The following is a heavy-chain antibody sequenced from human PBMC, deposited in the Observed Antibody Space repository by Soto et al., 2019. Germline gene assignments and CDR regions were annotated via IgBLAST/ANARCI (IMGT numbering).Heavy chain of an antibody. J-gene: IGHJ4*02. D-gene: IGHD1-26*01. V-gene: IGHV1-69*01. CDR1: GGTFSSYS. CDR3: ARDGGRHSGGIDY. CDR2: IIPIFGTA. Sequence: QVQLVQSGAEVKKPGSSVKVSCKASGGTFSSYSLNWVRQAPGQGLEWMGEIIPIFGTANYAQKFQGRVTITADESTSRAYMEMSSLRSEDTAVYYCARDGGRHSGGIDYWGQGTLVTVSS.